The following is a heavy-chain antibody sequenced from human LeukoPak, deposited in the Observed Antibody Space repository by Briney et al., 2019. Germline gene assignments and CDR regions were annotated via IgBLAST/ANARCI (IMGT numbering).Heavy chain of an antibody. CDR1: GYSFTSYW. Sequence: GESLKISCKGSGYSFTSYWIGWVRQMPGKGLEWMGIIYPGDSDTRYSPSFQGQVTISADRSISTAYLQWSSLKASDTAMYYCARQTYYYDSSGYYASWFDPWGQGTLVTVSS. CDR2: IYPGDSDT. J-gene: IGHJ5*02. V-gene: IGHV5-51*01. D-gene: IGHD3-22*01. CDR3: ARQTYYYDSSGYYASWFDP.